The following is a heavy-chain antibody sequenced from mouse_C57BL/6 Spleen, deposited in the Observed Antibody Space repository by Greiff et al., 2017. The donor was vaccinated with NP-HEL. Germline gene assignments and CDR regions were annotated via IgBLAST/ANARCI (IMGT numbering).Heavy chain of an antibody. Sequence: VQLQQSGAELVKPGASVKMSCKASGYTFTSYWITWVKQRPGQGLEWIGDIYPGSGSTNYNEKFKSKATLTVDTSSSTAYMQLSSLTSEDSAVYYCARGDYYGSSFYYAMDYWGQGTSVTVSS. CDR1: GYTFTSYW. J-gene: IGHJ4*01. CDR3: ARGDYYGSSFYYAMDY. V-gene: IGHV1-55*01. CDR2: IYPGSGST. D-gene: IGHD1-1*01.